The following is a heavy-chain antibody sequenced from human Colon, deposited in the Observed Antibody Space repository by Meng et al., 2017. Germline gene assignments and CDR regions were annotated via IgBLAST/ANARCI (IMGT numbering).Heavy chain of an antibody. CDR2: IYRSGST. CDR1: GGSLISSNW. Sequence: QGQLQESGPGLVKPLGTLSLTCVVSGGSLISSNWWTWVRQAPGKGLEWIGEIYRSGSTNYNPSLKSRVTISIDTSKNEFSLKLTSVTAADTALYYCARRVQYSSGYYYFNFWGQGTLVTVSS. D-gene: IGHD3-22*01. J-gene: IGHJ4*02. V-gene: IGHV4-4*02. CDR3: ARRVQYSSGYYYFNF.